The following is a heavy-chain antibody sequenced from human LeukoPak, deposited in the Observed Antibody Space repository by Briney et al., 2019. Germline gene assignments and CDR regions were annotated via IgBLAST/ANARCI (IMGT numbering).Heavy chain of an antibody. J-gene: IGHJ4*02. V-gene: IGHV3-23*01. CDR1: GFTFSSYA. CDR3: AKVPPGIAVAGHFDY. D-gene: IGHD6-19*01. CDR2: ISGSGGST. Sequence: GGSLRLSCAASGFTFSSYAMSWVRQALGKGLEWVSAISGSGGSTYYADSVKGRFTISRDNSKNTLYLQMNSLRAGDTAVYYCAKVPPGIAVAGHFDYWGQGTLVTVSS.